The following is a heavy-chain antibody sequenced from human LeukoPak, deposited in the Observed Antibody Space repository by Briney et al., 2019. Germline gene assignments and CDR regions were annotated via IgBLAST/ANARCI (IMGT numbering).Heavy chain of an antibody. CDR1: GFTFSSYS. CDR3: ARVKGYGDDDY. Sequence: GGSLRLSCAASGFTFSSYSMNWVRQAPGKGLEWVSSISSSSSYIYYADSVKGRFTISRDNAKNSLYLQMNSLRAEYTAVYYCARVKGYGDDDYWGQGTLVTVSS. J-gene: IGHJ4*02. CDR2: ISSSSSYI. V-gene: IGHV3-21*01. D-gene: IGHD4-17*01.